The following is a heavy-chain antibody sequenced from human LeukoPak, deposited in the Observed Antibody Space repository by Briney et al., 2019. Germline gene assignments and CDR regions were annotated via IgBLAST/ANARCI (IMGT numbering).Heavy chain of an antibody. Sequence: GPLRLSCAASGFTFSNAWMSWVRQAPGKGLEWVGRIKSKTDGGTTDYAAPVKGRFTISRDDSKNTLYLQMNSLKTEDTAVYYCTTDISYSSSSNYYYYYMDVWGKGTAVTVSS. CDR2: IKSKTDGGTT. CDR1: GFTFSNAW. D-gene: IGHD6-6*01. CDR3: TTDISYSSSSNYYYYYMDV. V-gene: IGHV3-15*01. J-gene: IGHJ6*03.